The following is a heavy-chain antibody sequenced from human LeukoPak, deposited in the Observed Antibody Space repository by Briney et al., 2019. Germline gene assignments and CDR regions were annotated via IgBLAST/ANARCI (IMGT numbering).Heavy chain of an antibody. V-gene: IGHV3-23*01. CDR1: GFTFSSYA. J-gene: IGHJ4*02. CDR2: ISGNGDST. CDR3: AKGQGGSSYSFLDH. D-gene: IGHD2-15*01. Sequence: GGSLRLSCAASGFTFSSYAMSWVRQAPGKGLEWVSVISGNGDSTYYAGAVKGRFTISRDFSKNTLSLQMNSLRAEDTAVYYCAKGQGGSSYSFLDHWGQGTLVTVSS.